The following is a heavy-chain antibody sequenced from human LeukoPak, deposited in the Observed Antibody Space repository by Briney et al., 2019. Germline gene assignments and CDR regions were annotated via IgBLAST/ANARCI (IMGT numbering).Heavy chain of an antibody. D-gene: IGHD6-6*01. V-gene: IGHV3-30*02. Sequence: TGGSLRLSCAASGFTFSSYGMHWVRQAPGKGLEWVAFIRYDGSNKYYADSVKGRFTISRDNSKNTLYLQMNSLRAEDTAVYYCAKTPPLGSSTRDWGQGTLVTVSS. J-gene: IGHJ4*02. CDR3: AKTPPLGSSTRD. CDR2: IRYDGSNK. CDR1: GFTFSSYG.